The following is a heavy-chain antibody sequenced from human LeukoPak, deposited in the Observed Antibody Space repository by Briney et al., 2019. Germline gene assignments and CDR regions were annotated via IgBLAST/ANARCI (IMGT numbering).Heavy chain of an antibody. CDR1: GGSFSGHY. J-gene: IGHJ3*02. CDR2: IHPSGST. CDR3: ASQGRADAFDI. Sequence: SETLSLTCAVYGGSFSGHYWSWTRQPPGKGLEWIGEIHPSGSTSYNPSLKSRVTISVDTSKNQLSLKLSSVTAADTAVYYCASQGRADAFDIWGQGTMVTVSS. V-gene: IGHV4-34*01.